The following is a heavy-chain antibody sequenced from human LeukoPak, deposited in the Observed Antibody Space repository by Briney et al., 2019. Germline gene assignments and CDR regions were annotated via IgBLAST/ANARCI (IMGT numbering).Heavy chain of an antibody. V-gene: IGHV3-11*01. D-gene: IGHD2-2*01. CDR2: ISSSGSTI. CDR3: ARDLRVIYCSSTSCSGFDP. Sequence: KPGGSLRLSCAASGFTFSDYYMSWIRQAPGKGLEWVSYISSSGSTIYYADSVKGRFTISRDNAKNSLYLQMNSLRAEDTAVYYCARDLRVIYCSSTSCSGFDPWGQGTLVTVSS. J-gene: IGHJ5*02. CDR1: GFTFSDYY.